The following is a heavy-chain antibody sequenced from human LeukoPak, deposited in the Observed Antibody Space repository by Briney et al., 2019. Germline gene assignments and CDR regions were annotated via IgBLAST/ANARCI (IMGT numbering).Heavy chain of an antibody. Sequence: SETLSLNCAVSGYSISSGYYWGWIRQPPGKGLEWIGSIYHSGSTYYNPSLKSRVTISVDTSKNQFSLKLSSVTAADTAVYYCARGWFGELSAWFDPWGQGTLVTVSS. CDR2: IYHSGST. CDR1: GYSISSGYY. CDR3: ARGWFGELSAWFDP. D-gene: IGHD3-10*01. J-gene: IGHJ5*02. V-gene: IGHV4-38-2*01.